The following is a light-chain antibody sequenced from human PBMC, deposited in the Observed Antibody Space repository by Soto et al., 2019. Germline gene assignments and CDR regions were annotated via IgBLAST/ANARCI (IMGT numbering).Light chain of an antibody. CDR1: QSVTTN. CDR3: QQHNNWPPLT. CDR2: GAS. Sequence: EVVMTQSPATLSVSPGERATLSCRASQSVTTNVAWYQQKPGQAPRLLIYGASTRATGIPVRFSGRGSGTEFTLTISSLQSEDFAVYYCQQHNNWPPLTFGGGTKLEI. V-gene: IGKV3-15*01. J-gene: IGKJ4*01.